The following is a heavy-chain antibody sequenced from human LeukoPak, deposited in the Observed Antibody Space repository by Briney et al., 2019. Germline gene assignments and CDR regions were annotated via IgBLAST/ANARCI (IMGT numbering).Heavy chain of an antibody. J-gene: IGHJ4*02. CDR1: GGSISSGGYY. CDR2: IYHSGST. CDR3: ARVGEQQLVWGLDY. Sequence: SQTLSLTCTVSGGSISSGGYYWSWIRQPPGKGLEWIGYIYHSGSTYYNPSLKSRVTISVDRSKNQFSLKLSSVTAADTAVYYCARVGEQQLVWGLDYWGQGTLVPVSS. D-gene: IGHD6-13*01. V-gene: IGHV4-30-2*01.